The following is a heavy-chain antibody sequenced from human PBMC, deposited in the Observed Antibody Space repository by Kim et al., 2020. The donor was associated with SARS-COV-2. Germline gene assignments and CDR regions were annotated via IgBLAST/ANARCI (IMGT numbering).Heavy chain of an antibody. D-gene: IGHD3-10*01. J-gene: IGHJ4*02. Sequence: ADSVRGRFTTSIDNSKSTLYLQMNSLRAEDTAVYYCAKVYGSGSYYSFGYWGQGTLVTVSS. V-gene: IGHV3-23*01. CDR3: AKVYGSGSYYSFGY.